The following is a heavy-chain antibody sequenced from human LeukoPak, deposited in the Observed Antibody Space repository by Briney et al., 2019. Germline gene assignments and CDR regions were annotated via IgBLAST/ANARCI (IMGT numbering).Heavy chain of an antibody. CDR1: GFTFSSYA. Sequence: PGGSLRLSCTASGFTFSSYAMSWVRQAPGKGLEWVSAISGSGGSTYYADSVKGRFTISKDNAKNTVYLQMNNLRAEDTAVYYCVSFYETYWGRGTLVTVSS. D-gene: IGHD2/OR15-2a*01. V-gene: IGHV3-23*01. CDR2: ISGSGGST. J-gene: IGHJ4*02. CDR3: VSFYETY.